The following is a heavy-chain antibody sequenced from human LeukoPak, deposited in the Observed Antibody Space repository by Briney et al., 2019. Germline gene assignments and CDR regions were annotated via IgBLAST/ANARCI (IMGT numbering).Heavy chain of an antibody. D-gene: IGHD3-10*01. CDR2: INSEGRSI. V-gene: IGHV3-74*01. J-gene: IGHJ4*02. CDR1: GLTISNYW. Sequence: PGGALRLSCAASGLTISNYWMHWVRQVPGKGLGWVSRINSEGRSISYADSVKGRFTISRDNAKNTLNLQMNSLRAEDTAVYYRARGRGVSLDYWGQGALVTVSS. CDR3: ARGRGVSLDY.